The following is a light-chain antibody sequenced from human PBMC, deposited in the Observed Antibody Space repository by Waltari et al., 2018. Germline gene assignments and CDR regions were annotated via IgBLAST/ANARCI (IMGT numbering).Light chain of an antibody. J-gene: IGKJ2*01. V-gene: IGKV1-39*01. Sequence: DIQMTQAPSSLSASVGDRVTITCRASQTITSHLNWFQQQPGRAPKLLIHTASSLQSGVSSRFSGSGSGTQFTLTISSLQPEDFATYFCQQSYITPYTFGQGTKVEIK. CDR1: QTITSH. CDR2: TAS. CDR3: QQSYITPYT.